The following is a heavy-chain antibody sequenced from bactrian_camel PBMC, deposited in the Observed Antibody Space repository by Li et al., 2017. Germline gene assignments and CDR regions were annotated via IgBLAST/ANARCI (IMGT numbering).Heavy chain of an antibody. CDR3: ASDTRLPFRVLRECPYVGRAKY. CDR1: NFTFTSFY. CDR2: IYRGDAST. D-gene: IGHD1*01. V-gene: IGHV3-2*01. J-gene: IGHJ4*01. Sequence: HVQLVESGGGLVQPGGSLGLSCAASNFTFTSFYMSWVRQAPGKGLEWVSSIYRGDASTYYVDSVKGRFTISKDNAKNTLYLQMNSLKPEDTAVYFCASDTRLPFRVLRECPYVGRAKYWGQGTQVTVS.